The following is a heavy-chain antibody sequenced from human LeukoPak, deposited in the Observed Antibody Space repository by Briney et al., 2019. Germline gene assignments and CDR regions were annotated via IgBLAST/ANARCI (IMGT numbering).Heavy chain of an antibody. Sequence: GGSLRLSCAASGFTFNSYAMSWVRQAPGKGLEWVSAISGSGGSTYYADSVKGRFTISRDNSKNTLYLQMNSLRAEDTAVYYRAKDLGGIVGATLYRWGQGTLVTVSS. J-gene: IGHJ4*02. CDR3: AKDLGGIVGATLYR. CDR1: GFTFNSYA. CDR2: ISGSGGST. D-gene: IGHD1-26*01. V-gene: IGHV3-23*01.